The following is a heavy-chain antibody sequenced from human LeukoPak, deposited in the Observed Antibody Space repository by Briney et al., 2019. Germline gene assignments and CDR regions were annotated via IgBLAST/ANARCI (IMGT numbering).Heavy chain of an antibody. CDR3: ARLSYPTTVVTGWFDP. Sequence: GESLKISCKGSGYSFTSYWIGWVRQMPGKGLEWMGIIYPGDSDTRYSPSFQGQVTISADKSISTAYLQWSSLKASDTAMYYCARLSYPTTVVTGWFDPWGQGTLVTVSS. CDR1: GYSFTSYW. CDR2: IYPGDSDT. J-gene: IGHJ5*02. D-gene: IGHD4-23*01. V-gene: IGHV5-51*01.